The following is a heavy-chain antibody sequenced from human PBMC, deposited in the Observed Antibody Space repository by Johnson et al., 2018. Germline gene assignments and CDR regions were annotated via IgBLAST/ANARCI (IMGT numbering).Heavy chain of an antibody. Sequence: QVQLVQSGGGVVQPGRSLRLSCAASRFTFSSYAMHWVRRAPGKGLEWVAVISYDGSNKYYADSVKGRFTISRDNSKNTRFLQMNSLRAEDTAVYSCAKDPEGYYDFWSGYFDYWGQGTLVTVSA. D-gene: IGHD3-3*01. CDR1: RFTFSSYA. J-gene: IGHJ4*02. CDR2: ISYDGSNK. V-gene: IGHV3-30*04. CDR3: AKDPEGYYDFWSGYFDY.